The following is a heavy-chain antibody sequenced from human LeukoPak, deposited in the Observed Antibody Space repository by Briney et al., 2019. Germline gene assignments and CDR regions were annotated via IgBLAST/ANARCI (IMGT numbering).Heavy chain of an antibody. V-gene: IGHV1-3*01. J-gene: IGHJ4*02. CDR3: ASYLYSSGWYYPLDY. CDR2: INAGNGNT. D-gene: IGHD6-19*01. CDR1: GFTFSNYA. Sequence: PGGSLRLSCAASGFTFSNYAMHWVRQAPGQRLEWMGWINAGNGNTKYSQKFQGRVTITRDTSASTAYMELSSLRSEDTAVYYCASYLYSSGWYYPLDYWGQGTLVTVSS.